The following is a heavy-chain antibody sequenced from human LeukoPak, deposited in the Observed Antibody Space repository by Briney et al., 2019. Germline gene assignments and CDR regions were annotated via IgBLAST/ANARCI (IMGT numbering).Heavy chain of an antibody. Sequence: GGSLRLSCAASGFTFSDYYMSWIRQAPGKGLEWVSHISSSSSYTNYADSVKGRFTISRDNAKNSLYLQMNSLRAEDTAVYYCAKDTNPAGTDAFDIWGQGTMVTVSS. J-gene: IGHJ3*02. D-gene: IGHD6-13*01. CDR1: GFTFSDYY. V-gene: IGHV3-11*05. CDR3: AKDTNPAGTDAFDI. CDR2: ISSSSSYT.